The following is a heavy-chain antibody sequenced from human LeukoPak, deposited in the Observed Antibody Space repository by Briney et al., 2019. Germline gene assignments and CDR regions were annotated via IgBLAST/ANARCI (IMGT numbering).Heavy chain of an antibody. Sequence: GGSLRLSCAASGFTFSNAWMIWVRQAPGKGLEWVGRIKSKTDGGTTDYAAPVKGRFTISRDDSKNTLYLQMNSLKTEGTAVYYCTTGGVVVVPAASAPDYWGQGTLVTVSS. D-gene: IGHD2-2*01. CDR3: TTGGVVVVPAASAPDY. CDR1: GFTFSNAW. J-gene: IGHJ4*02. CDR2: IKSKTDGGTT. V-gene: IGHV3-15*01.